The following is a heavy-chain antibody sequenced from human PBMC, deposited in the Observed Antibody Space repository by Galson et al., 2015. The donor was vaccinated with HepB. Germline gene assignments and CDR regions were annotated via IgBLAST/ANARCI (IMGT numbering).Heavy chain of an antibody. V-gene: IGHV3-66*04. CDR1: GFTVSGNY. CDR2: IYGTGST. D-gene: IGHD3-16*01. Sequence: SLRLSCAASGFTVSGNYMSWVRQAPGKGLEWVSVIYGTGSTHLPDSVKGRFSISADNSRNTVYLQMNTLRAEDTAVYYCTSQRGAGMDVWGQGTTVTVSS. J-gene: IGHJ6*02. CDR3: TSQRGAGMDV.